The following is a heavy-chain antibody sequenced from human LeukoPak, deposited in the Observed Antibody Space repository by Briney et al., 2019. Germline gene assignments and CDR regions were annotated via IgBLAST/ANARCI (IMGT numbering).Heavy chain of an antibody. CDR1: GFIFNQYC. CDR3: ARDPRGDFVWGHRSDY. J-gene: IGHJ4*02. CDR2: ISTSGGST. Sequence: PGGSLRLSCGASGFIFNQYCMGWVRQAPGMGPEWVSYISTSGGSTYYSASAKGRFTISRGNARNSLFLQLRRLTAEDTAVYYCARDPRGDFVWGHRSDYWGQGVLVTVSS. V-gene: IGHV3-11*01. D-gene: IGHD3-16*01.